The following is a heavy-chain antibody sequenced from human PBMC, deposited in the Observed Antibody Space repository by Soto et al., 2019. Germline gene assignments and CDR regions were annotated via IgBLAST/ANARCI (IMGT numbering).Heavy chain of an antibody. CDR1: GFNFGAFS. CDR3: ARDYLTADPREAFDS. CDR2: IDPTSTEI. V-gene: IGHV3-21*01. J-gene: IGHJ4*02. D-gene: IGHD7-27*01. Sequence: EVQLVESGGGLVKPGESLRLSCTASGFNFGAFSVSWVRQAPGKGLEWVSSIDPTSTEIHYADSVEGRFSVYRDSTKNSLYLQMISLRFEDTGVYYCARDYLTADPREAFDSWGQGTLVTVSS.